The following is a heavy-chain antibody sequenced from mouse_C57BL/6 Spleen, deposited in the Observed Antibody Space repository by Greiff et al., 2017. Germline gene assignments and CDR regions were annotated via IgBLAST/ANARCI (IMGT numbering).Heavy chain of an antibody. D-gene: IGHD3-2*02. Sequence: QVQLQQSGPELVKPGASVKISCKASGYAFSSSWMNWVKQRPGKGLEWIGRIYPGDGDTNYNGKFKGKATLTADKSSSTAYMQLSSLTSEDSAVYCCARMGSSGHFAYWGQGTLVTVSA. CDR3: ARMGSSGHFAY. J-gene: IGHJ3*01. CDR1: GYAFSSSW. V-gene: IGHV1-82*01. CDR2: IYPGDGDT.